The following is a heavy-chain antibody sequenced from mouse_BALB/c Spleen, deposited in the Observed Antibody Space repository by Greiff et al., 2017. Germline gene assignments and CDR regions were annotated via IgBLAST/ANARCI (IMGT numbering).Heavy chain of an antibody. CDR3: ARGDYYGSSAWFAY. Sequence: VQLKQSGPELVKPGASVKISCKASGYTFTDYNMHWVKQSHGKSLEWIGYIYPYNGGTGYNQKFKSKATLTVDNSSSTAYMELRSLTSEDSAVYYCARGDYYGSSAWFAYWGQGTRVTVSA. CDR1: GYTFTDYN. V-gene: IGHV1S29*02. J-gene: IGHJ3*01. CDR2: IYPYNGGT. D-gene: IGHD1-1*01.